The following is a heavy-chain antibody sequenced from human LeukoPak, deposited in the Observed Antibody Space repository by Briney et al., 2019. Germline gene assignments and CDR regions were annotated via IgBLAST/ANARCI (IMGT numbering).Heavy chain of an antibody. D-gene: IGHD3-10*01. V-gene: IGHV3-21*01. CDR1: GFTFSSYS. CDR2: ISSSSSYI. Sequence: GGSLRLSCAASGFTFSSYSMTWVRQAPGKGLEWVSSISSSSSYIYYADSVKGRFTISRDNAKNSLYLQMNSLRAEDTAVYYCARDGAWNSGSYDYWGQGTLVTVSS. CDR3: ARDGAWNSGSYDY. J-gene: IGHJ4*02.